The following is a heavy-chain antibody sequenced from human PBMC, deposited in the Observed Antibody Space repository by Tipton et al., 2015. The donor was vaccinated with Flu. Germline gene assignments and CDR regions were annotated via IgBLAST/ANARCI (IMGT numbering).Heavy chain of an antibody. J-gene: IGHJ5*01. D-gene: IGHD3-3*01. CDR1: GGSIFINYA. CDR3: AKAPRTYEDWLDS. CDR2: IIPMFRSP. V-gene: IGHV1-69*18. Sequence: QLVQSGAEVKKPGSSVKVSCKASGGSIFINYAISWVRQAPGQGLEWMGKIIPMFRSPKYAQKFQDRLTITADESSSTVYMDLSSLRSDDTAIYYCAKAPRTYEDWLDSWYQGTLVTVSS.